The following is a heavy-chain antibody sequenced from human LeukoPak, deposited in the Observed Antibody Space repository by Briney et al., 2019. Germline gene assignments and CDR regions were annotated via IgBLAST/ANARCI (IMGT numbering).Heavy chain of an antibody. V-gene: IGHV4-34*01. D-gene: IGHD3-10*01. CDR1: GGSFSGYY. CDR3: ARGAVNGSGSYHPPNTFDY. Sequence: KASETLSLTCAVYGGSFSGYYWSWIRQPPGKGLEWIGEINHSGSTNYNPSLKSRVTISVDTSKNQFSLKLSSVTAADTAVYYCARGAVNGSGSYHPPNTFDYWGQGTLVTVSS. J-gene: IGHJ4*02. CDR2: INHSGST.